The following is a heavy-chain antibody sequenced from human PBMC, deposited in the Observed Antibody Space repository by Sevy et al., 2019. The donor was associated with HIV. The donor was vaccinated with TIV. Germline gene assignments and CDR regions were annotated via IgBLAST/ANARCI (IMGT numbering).Heavy chain of an antibody. J-gene: IGHJ4*02. D-gene: IGHD4-4*01. CDR3: AKADLKFTVTTRLKSYYFDY. CDR1: GFTFSSYA. V-gene: IGHV3-23*01. CDR2: ISGSGGST. Sequence: GGSLRLSCAASGFTFSSYAMSWVRQAPGKGLEWGSAISGSGGSTYYADSVKGRFTISRDNSKNTLYLQMNSLRAEDTAVYYCAKADLKFTVTTRLKSYYFDYWGQGTLVTVSS.